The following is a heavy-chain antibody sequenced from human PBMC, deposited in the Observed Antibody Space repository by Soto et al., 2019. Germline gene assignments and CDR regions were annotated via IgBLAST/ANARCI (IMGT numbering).Heavy chain of an antibody. D-gene: IGHD6-13*01. CDR3: ARVSGSSWPYYYYGMDV. CDR1: GYTFTSYG. J-gene: IGHJ6*02. CDR2: ISAYNGNT. Sequence: QVQLVQSGAEVKKPGASVKVSCKASGYTFTSYGISWVRQAPGQGLEWMGWISAYNGNTNYAQKLQGRVTMTTDTSTSTAYKELRSMSSDDTAVYYCARVSGSSWPYYYYGMDVWGQGTTVTVSS. V-gene: IGHV1-18*01.